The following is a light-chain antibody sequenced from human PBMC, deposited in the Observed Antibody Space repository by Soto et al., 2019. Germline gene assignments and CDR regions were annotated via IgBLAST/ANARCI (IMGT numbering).Light chain of an antibody. CDR2: RRL. V-gene: IGLV1-47*01. CDR1: SSNIGSNS. J-gene: IGLJ3*02. CDR3: STWDGSLSGWV. Sequence: QSVLTQPPSASGTPGQRVTISCSGRSSNIGSNSVYWYQQFPGTAPKLIIYRRLQRPSGVPDRFSGSKSGTSASLAISGLGSEDEADYHCSTWDGSLSGWVFGGGTKLTVL.